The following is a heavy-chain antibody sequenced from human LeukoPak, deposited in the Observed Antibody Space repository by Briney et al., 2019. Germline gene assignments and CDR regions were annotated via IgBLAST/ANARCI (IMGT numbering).Heavy chain of an antibody. Sequence: PGGSLRLSCAASGFTFSNAWMSWVRQAPGKGLEWVGRIKSKTDGGTTDYAAPVKGRFTISRDDSKNTLYLQMNSLRAEDTAVYYCARDATWIQLWLNDYWGQGTLVTVSS. CDR3: ARDATWIQLWLNDY. CDR1: GFTFSNAW. D-gene: IGHD5-18*01. J-gene: IGHJ4*02. V-gene: IGHV3-15*01. CDR2: IKSKTDGGTT.